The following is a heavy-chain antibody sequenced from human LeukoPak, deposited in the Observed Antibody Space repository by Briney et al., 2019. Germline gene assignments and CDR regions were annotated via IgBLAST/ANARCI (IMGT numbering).Heavy chain of an antibody. Sequence: SETLSLTCTVSGGSISSYYWSWTRQPPGKGLEWIGYIYYSGSTNYNPSLKSRVTISVDTSKNQFSLKLSSVTAADTAVYYCARDDYSSSWYGGFDPWGQGTLVTVSS. V-gene: IGHV4-59*01. CDR3: ARDDYSSSWYGGFDP. J-gene: IGHJ5*02. CDR2: IYYSGST. CDR1: GGSISSYY. D-gene: IGHD6-13*01.